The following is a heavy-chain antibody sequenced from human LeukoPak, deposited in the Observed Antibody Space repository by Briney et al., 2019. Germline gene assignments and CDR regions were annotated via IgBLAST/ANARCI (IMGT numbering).Heavy chain of an antibody. Sequence: PSETLSLTCTVSVGSLSSGGYYWSWIRQHPGKGLEWIGYIYYSGRTYFNPSLKSRVTISVDTSKNQFSLKLSSVPAADTAVYYCASSTTCYTCGLDVWGKGTTVTVSS. V-gene: IGHV4-31*03. CDR2: IYYSGRT. J-gene: IGHJ6*04. CDR1: VGSLSSGGYY. D-gene: IGHD2-2*02. CDR3: ASSTTCYTCGLDV.